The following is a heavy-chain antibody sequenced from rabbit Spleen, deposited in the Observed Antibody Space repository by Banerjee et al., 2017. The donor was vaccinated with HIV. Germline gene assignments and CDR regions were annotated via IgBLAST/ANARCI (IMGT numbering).Heavy chain of an antibody. CDR1: GFSFSSGYW. J-gene: IGHJ3*01. D-gene: IGHD8-1*01. V-gene: IGHV1S40*01. CDR2: IYVGRSGDT. Sequence: QSLEESGGDLVKPGASLTLTCTASGFSFSSGYWMCWVRQAPGKGLEWSACIYVGRSGDTSYASAAKGRFTISKTSSTTVTLQMTSLTVADTATYFCARDVYGGSSVYVGLWGQGTLVTV. CDR3: ARDVYGGSSVYVGL.